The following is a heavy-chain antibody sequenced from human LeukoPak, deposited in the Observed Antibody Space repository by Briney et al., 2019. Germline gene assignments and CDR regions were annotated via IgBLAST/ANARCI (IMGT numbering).Heavy chain of an antibody. CDR2: FYVGGAK. CDR1: GYSLTKNY. CDR3: ARGDGYNFFDY. J-gene: IGHJ4*02. V-gene: IGHV3-53*01. D-gene: IGHD5-24*01. Sequence: GGSLARSPVVTGYSLTKNYTSWVRQAPEQGKERVSVFYVGGAKYYDDSVKGRFTISGDNSENTLYLQMKSLRAEDTAVYYCARGDGYNFFDYWGQGTLVTVSS.